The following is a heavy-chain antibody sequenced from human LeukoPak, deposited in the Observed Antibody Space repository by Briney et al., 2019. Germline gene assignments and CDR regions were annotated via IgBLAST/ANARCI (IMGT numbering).Heavy chain of an antibody. V-gene: IGHV1-2*02. CDR3: ARDGDYDSSGYYLGPRIDY. J-gene: IGHJ4*02. CDR2: INPNSGGT. CDR1: GYTFTRYD. D-gene: IGHD3-22*01. Sequence: GASVKVSCKASGYTFTRYDMHWVRQAPGQGLEWMGWINPNSGGTNYAQKLQGRVTMTTDTSTSTAYMELRSLRSDDMAVYYCARDGDYDSSGYYLGPRIDYWGQGTLVTVSS.